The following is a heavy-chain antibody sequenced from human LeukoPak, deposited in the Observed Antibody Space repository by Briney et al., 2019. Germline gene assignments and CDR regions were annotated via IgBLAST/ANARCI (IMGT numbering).Heavy chain of an antibody. CDR1: GFTFSSYG. CDR2: IWYDGSNK. Sequence: GGSLRLSCAASGFTFSSYGMHWVRQAPGKGLEGVAVIWYDGSNKYYADSVKGRFTISRDNSKNTLYLQMNSLRAEDTAVYYCARDEEMATTPPDYWGQGTLVTVSS. CDR3: ARDEEMATTPPDY. V-gene: IGHV3-33*01. J-gene: IGHJ4*02. D-gene: IGHD5-24*01.